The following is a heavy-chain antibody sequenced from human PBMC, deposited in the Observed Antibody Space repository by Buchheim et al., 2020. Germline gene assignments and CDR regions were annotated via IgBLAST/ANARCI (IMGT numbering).Heavy chain of an antibody. CDR3: AKAGEGYYMDV. D-gene: IGHD1-14*01. CDR1: GFTFNIYD. V-gene: IGHV3-23*01. J-gene: IGHJ6*03. CDR2: ISSSGGTT. Sequence: EVQLLESEGGLVQPGGSLRLSCAASGFTFNIYDMNWVRQAPGKGLEWVSSISSSGGTTYYADSVKGRFTISRDNSKTTVYLQMNSLRAEDTAIYYCAKAGEGYYMDVWGKGTT.